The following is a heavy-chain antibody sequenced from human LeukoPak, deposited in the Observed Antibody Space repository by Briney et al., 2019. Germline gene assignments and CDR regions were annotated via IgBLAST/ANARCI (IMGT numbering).Heavy chain of an antibody. CDR3: ARISSSWSWFDP. V-gene: IGHV4-31*03. D-gene: IGHD6-13*01. Sequence: SETLSLTCTVSGGSISSGGYYWSWIRQHPGKGLEWIGYIYYSGSTYYNPSLKSRVTISVVTSKNQFSLKLSSVTAADTAVYYCARISSSWSWFDPWGQGTLVTVSS. CDR1: GGSISSGGYY. CDR2: IYYSGST. J-gene: IGHJ5*02.